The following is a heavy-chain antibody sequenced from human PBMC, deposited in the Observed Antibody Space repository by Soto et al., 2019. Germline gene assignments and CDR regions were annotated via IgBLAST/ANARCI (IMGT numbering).Heavy chain of an antibody. J-gene: IGHJ6*02. D-gene: IGHD2-21*02. CDR1: GGTFSSYA. V-gene: IGHV1-69*01. Sequence: QVQLVQSGAEVKKPGSSVKVSCKASGGTFSSYAISWVRQAPGQGLEWMGGIIPIFGTANYAQKFQGRVTITADESTSTAYMELSSLRSEDTAAYYCARDGRLLPYFYYGRDVWGQGTTVTVSS. CDR3: ARDGRLLPYFYYGRDV. CDR2: IIPIFGTA.